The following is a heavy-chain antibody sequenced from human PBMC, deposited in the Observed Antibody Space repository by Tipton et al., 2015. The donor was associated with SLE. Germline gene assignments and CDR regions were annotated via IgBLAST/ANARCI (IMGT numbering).Heavy chain of an antibody. J-gene: IGHJ4*02. CDR1: GGSISRYY. D-gene: IGHD3-16*01. CDR2: VYYSGST. Sequence: TLSLTCTVSGGSISRYYWNWVRQPPGKGLEWIGYVYYSGSTNYNPSLKSRVTISVDTSKNQFSLKLSSVTAAGTAVYYCARDLGRLYFDYWGQGTLVTVSS. CDR3: ARDLGRLYFDY. V-gene: IGHV4-59*01.